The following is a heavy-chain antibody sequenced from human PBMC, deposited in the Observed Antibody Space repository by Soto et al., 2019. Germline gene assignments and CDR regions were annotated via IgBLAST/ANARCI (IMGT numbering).Heavy chain of an antibody. CDR3: ARDRIAVRPGWFDP. CDR2: ISAYNGDT. CDR1: GYTFRTYG. V-gene: IGHV1-18*04. Sequence: QVQLVQSGVEVKKPGASVKVSCKASGYTFRTYGISWVRQAPGQGLEWMGWISAYNGDTKYAQKFQGRVTMTTDTSTSTASMERRSLTSDATAVYYCARDRIAVRPGWFDPWGQGTLVTVSS. D-gene: IGHD6-6*01. J-gene: IGHJ5*02.